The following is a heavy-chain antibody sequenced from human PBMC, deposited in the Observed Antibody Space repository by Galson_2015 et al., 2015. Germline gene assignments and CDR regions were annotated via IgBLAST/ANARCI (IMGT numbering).Heavy chain of an antibody. V-gene: IGHV3-23*01. CDR2: ISSTGGST. D-gene: IGHD3-22*01. J-gene: IGHJ4*02. CDR3: GKGPYYCTSSGHWGY. CDR1: GFIFSSYA. Sequence: SLRLSCAASGFIFSSYAMIWVRQAPGKGLEWVSIISSTGGSTYYADSVKGRFTISRDNSKNTLYLQMNSLTDGDTAVYYCGKGPYYCTSSGHWGYWGQGTLVTVSS.